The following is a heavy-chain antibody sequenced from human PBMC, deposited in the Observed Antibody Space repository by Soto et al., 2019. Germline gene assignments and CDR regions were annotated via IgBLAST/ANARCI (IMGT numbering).Heavy chain of an antibody. D-gene: IGHD3-3*01. CDR3: ARGAKILRFLELLQHRNHLYTDL. Sequence: ASVKVSCKASGYTFTSYDINWVRQATGQGLEWMGWMNPNSGNTGYAQKFQGRVTMTRNTSISTAYMELSSLRSEDTAVYYCARGAKILRFLELLQHRNHLYTDLWRKGTTVP. CDR1: GYTFTSYD. J-gene: IGHJ6*03. CDR2: MNPNSGNT. V-gene: IGHV1-8*01.